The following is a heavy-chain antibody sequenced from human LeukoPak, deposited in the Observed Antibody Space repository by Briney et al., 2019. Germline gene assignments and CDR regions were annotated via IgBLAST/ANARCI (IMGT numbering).Heavy chain of an antibody. Sequence: MTSETLSLTCIVPGGSISSSSYYWAWIRQSPGKGLEWIGTFSSGGSAYYNPSLTSRVSISKDTSDNQFSLRLYSVTAADTAVYYCARKQTGTMYDVWGQGTQVTVSS. D-gene: IGHD1-7*01. J-gene: IGHJ4*02. V-gene: IGHV4-39*07. CDR3: ARKQTGTMYDV. CDR2: FSSGGSA. CDR1: GGSISSSSYY.